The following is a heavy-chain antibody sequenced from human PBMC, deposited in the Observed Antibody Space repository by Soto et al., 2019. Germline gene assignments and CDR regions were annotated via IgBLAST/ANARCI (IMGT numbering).Heavy chain of an antibody. D-gene: IGHD2-15*01. CDR2: IIPISRTT. CDR3: ARGYCSGGNCYSGMDV. CDR1: GGTFSTHA. V-gene: IGHV1-69*13. J-gene: IGHJ6*02. Sequence: ASVKVSCKASGGTFSTHAIIWVRQAPGHGLEWMGGIIPISRTTYYTQKFQGRVTITADEPTSTAFMELSSLKSEDTAVFYCARGYCSGGNCYSGMDVWGQGTMVTVSS.